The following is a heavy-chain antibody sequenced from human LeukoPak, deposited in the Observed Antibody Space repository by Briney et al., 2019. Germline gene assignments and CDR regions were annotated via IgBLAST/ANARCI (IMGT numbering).Heavy chain of an antibody. CDR1: GFTFSSYS. V-gene: IGHV3-48*01. CDR2: ISSSSSTI. Sequence: PGGSLRLSCAASGFTFSSYSMNWVRQAPGKGLEWVSYISSSSSTIYYADSVKGRFTISRGNAKNSLYLQMNSLRAEDTAVYYCARDLHSYGYWGQGTLVTVSS. D-gene: IGHD5-18*01. CDR3: ARDLHSYGY. J-gene: IGHJ4*02.